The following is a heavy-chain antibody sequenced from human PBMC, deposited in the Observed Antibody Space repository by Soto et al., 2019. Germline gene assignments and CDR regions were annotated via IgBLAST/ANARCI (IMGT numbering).Heavy chain of an antibody. J-gene: IGHJ4*02. D-gene: IGHD3-16*01. V-gene: IGHV1-69*06. CDR1: GGTFTTST. Sequence: QVQLVQSGAEVKKPGSSVKVSCQTSGGTFTTSTISWVRQAPGHGLEWMGGIIPVFGTPSYAQKFQGRFTMISDKSSSTAYMELLNLRSEDTAMYYCARPADYVSGFSQWGQGTLVTVSS. CDR2: IIPVFGTP. CDR3: ARPADYVSGFSQ.